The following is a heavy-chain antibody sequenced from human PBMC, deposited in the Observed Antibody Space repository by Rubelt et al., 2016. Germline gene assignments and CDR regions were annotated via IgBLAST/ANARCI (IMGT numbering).Heavy chain of an antibody. CDR2: INAGNGNT. Sequence: QVQLVQSGAVVKKPGASVKVSCKASGYTFTSYAMHWVRQAPGQRLEWMGWINAGNGNTKYSQKFQGRVTITRDTSASTAYMGLSSLRSEDTAVYYCARAQRIRLLMVYAPTFDYWGQGTLVTVSS. CDR3: ARAQRIRLLMVYAPTFDY. D-gene: IGHD2-8*01. V-gene: IGHV1-3*01. CDR1: GYTFTSYA. J-gene: IGHJ4*02.